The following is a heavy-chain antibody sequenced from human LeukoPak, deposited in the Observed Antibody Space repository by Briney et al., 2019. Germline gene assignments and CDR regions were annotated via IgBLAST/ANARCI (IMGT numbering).Heavy chain of an antibody. CDR3: ARRRSTSWASDI. D-gene: IGHD6-13*01. Sequence: PGGSLRLSCAASGFTVSTNYMTWVRQAPGKGLEWVSVIYSGGSTYYADSVKGRFTISRDNSRNTSYLQMNSLRVEDTAVYYCARRRSTSWASDIWGQGTMVTVSS. V-gene: IGHV3-53*01. J-gene: IGHJ3*02. CDR1: GFTVSTNY. CDR2: IYSGGST.